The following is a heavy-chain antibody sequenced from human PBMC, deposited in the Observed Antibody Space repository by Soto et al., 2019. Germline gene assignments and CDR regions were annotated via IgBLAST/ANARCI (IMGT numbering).Heavy chain of an antibody. D-gene: IGHD3-22*01. Sequence: PGGSLRLSCASSGFTFSTYALHWVRQAPGKGLEWVAAIAKDGSDIHYIDSVRGRFTISRDNSENTLYLQMDSLRGDDSAVYYCARAAAYDRSGYYYYFEYWGHGTQVTVSS. CDR3: ARAAAYDRSGYYYYFEY. V-gene: IGHV3-30*04. CDR2: IAKDGSDI. J-gene: IGHJ4*01. CDR1: GFTFSTYA.